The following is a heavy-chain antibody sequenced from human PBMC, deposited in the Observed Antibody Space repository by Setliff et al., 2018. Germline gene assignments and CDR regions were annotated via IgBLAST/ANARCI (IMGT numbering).Heavy chain of an antibody. Sequence: PGGSLRLSCAASGFTFSPYRMHWVRQAPGKGLEWVAVIWDDGGNKYHADSVKGRFTISRDNSKNTLYLQMNSLRPEDTAVYYCARTCSGSGCYAGLESWGQGTPVTVSS. CDR3: ARTCSGSGCYAGLES. D-gene: IGHD2-15*01. CDR1: GFTFSPYR. V-gene: IGHV3-33*08. CDR2: IWDDGGNK. J-gene: IGHJ4*02.